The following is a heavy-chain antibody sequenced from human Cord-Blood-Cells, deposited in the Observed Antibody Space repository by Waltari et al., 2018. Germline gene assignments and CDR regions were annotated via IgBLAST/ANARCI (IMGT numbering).Heavy chain of an antibody. Sequence: EVQLVESGGGLVQPGGALRLACAASGFTVGSYWLSWVRQAPGKGLEWVANIKQDGSEKYYVDSVKGRFTISRDNAKNSLYLQMNSLRAEDTAVYYCARDQYDSSGYDYWGQGTLVTVSS. CDR3: ARDQYDSSGYDY. V-gene: IGHV3-7*01. CDR2: IKQDGSEK. D-gene: IGHD3-22*01. J-gene: IGHJ4*02. CDR1: GFTVGSYW.